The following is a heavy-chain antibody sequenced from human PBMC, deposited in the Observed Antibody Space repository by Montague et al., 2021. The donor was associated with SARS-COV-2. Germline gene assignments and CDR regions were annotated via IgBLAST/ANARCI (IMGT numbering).Heavy chain of an antibody. J-gene: IGHJ4*02. Sequence: KKKPSLKSRVTISVDTSKSQFSLKLSSVTAADTAVYYCARVQRGYYYGLGVSAHFDYWDQGSLVTVS. V-gene: IGHV4-59*01. D-gene: IGHD3-10*01. CDR3: ARVQRGYYYGLGVSAHFDY.